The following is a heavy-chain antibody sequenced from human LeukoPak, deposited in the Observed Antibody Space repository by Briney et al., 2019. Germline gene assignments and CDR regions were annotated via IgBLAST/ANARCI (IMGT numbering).Heavy chain of an antibody. CDR1: AFPFSSYG. J-gene: IGHJ4*02. V-gene: IGHV3-33*01. Sequence: GGSLRLSCTTSAFPFSSYGMHWVRQAPGKGLEWVAVIWHDGSYKYYADSVKGRFTISRDNSKDTPYLQMNSLKVEDTAVYYCASGDYSSGWHLDYWGQGTLATVAS. CDR3: ASGDYSSGWHLDY. D-gene: IGHD6-19*01. CDR2: IWHDGSYK.